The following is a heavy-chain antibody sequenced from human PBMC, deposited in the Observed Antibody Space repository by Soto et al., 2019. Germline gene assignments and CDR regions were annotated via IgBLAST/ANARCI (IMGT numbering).Heavy chain of an antibody. Sequence: SGGSLRLSCAASGFTFSRYSMNWVRQAPGKGLEWASSISSTTNYIYYADSMKGRFTVSRDNAKNSVYLDMNSLSAEDTAVYYCARESEDLTSNFDYWGQGTLVTVSS. J-gene: IGHJ4*02. V-gene: IGHV3-21*01. CDR2: ISSTTNYI. CDR3: ARESEDLTSNFDY. CDR1: GFTFSRYS.